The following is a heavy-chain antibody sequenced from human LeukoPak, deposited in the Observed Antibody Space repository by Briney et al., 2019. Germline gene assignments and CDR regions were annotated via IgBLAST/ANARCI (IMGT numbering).Heavy chain of an antibody. V-gene: IGHV4-59*01. D-gene: IGHD1-26*01. CDR3: AREKRVVGAPHFDS. CDR2: IYHSGTT. CDR1: GGSINHFY. Sequence: SETLSLTCNVSGGSINHFYWSWIRHPPRKGLEWIGYIYHSGTTNYSPSLKSRVTMSLDTSKSQFSLKLNSVTAADTAVYYCAREKRVVGAPHFDSWGQGTLVTVSS. J-gene: IGHJ4*02.